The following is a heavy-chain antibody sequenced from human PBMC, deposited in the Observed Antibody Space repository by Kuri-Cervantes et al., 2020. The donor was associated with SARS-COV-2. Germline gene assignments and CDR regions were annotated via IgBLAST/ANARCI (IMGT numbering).Heavy chain of an antibody. CDR2: IKQDGSEK. V-gene: IGHV3-7*03. CDR3: AIEIGYCSSTSCYKHFQH. Sequence: GGSLRLSCAASGFTFSSYWMSWVRQAPGKGLEWVANIKQDGSEKYYVDSVKGRFTISRDNAKNSLYLQMNSLRAEDTALYYCAIEIGYCSSTSCYKHFQHWGQGTLVTVSS. CDR1: GFTFSSYW. D-gene: IGHD2-2*02. J-gene: IGHJ1*01.